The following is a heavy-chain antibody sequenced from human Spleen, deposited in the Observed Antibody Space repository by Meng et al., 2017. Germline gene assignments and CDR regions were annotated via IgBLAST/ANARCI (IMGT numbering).Heavy chain of an antibody. CDR1: GGSISGNNW. CDR2: IYHSGRT. V-gene: IGHV4-4*02. D-gene: IGHD3-16*01. Sequence: QGQLQASGPGLVKPSGLLSLTCVVSGGSISGNNWWSWVRQPPGKGLEWIGEIYHSGRTNYNSFLESRVTISVDQSKNQFSLNLYSVTAADTAFYYCARLGGVDPSPPLWGQGTLVTVSS. J-gene: IGHJ4*02. CDR3: ARLGGVDPSPPL.